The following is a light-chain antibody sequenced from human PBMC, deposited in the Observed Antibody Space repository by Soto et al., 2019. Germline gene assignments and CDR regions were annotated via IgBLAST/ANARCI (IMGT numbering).Light chain of an antibody. J-gene: IGLJ1*01. CDR3: SSFTHINTYV. CDR2: DVT. CDR1: NSYVGGYNY. V-gene: IGLV2-14*03. Sequence: QSVVTPPAPVSGSPWPPIPHPLTGTNSYVGGYNYVSWYQQHPGKAPKLVIYDVTNRPSGVSNRFSGSKSGNTASLTISGLQAEDEGDYYCSSFTHINTYVFGTGTKVTVL.